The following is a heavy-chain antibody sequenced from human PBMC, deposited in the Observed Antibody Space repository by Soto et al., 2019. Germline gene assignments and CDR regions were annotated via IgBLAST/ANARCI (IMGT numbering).Heavy chain of an antibody. CDR1: GGTFSNYA. CDR3: ARGWETVGTTTPFAY. Sequence: QVQLVQSGAEVKKPGSSVKVSCKASGGTFSNYAINWVRQAPGQGLEWMVGIIPLFGTPNYAQKFQGRVTFTAHQSTITAYMELRSLRSDDTAVYYCARGWETVGTTTPFAYWGQGTLVTVS. V-gene: IGHV1-69*01. D-gene: IGHD1-26*01. CDR2: IIPLFGTP. J-gene: IGHJ4*02.